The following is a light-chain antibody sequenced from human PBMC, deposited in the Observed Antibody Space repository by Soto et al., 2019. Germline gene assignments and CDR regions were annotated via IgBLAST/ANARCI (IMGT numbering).Light chain of an antibody. CDR3: QQYNDNWT. J-gene: IGKJ1*01. CDR2: KAS. V-gene: IGKV1-5*03. CDR1: QSIRSW. Sequence: DIQMTQSPSTLSASVGDRVTITCRASQSIRSWLAWYQQKPGTAPKLLIYKASTYQSGVSARFSSSGSGTEFLITISSQQSDDSATYFCQQYNDNWTFGQGTTVEIK.